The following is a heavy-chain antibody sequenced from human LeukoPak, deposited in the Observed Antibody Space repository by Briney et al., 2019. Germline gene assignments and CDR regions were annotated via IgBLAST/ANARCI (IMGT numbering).Heavy chain of an antibody. CDR1: GYTFTSYA. CDR3: ARDLIRGVIMYYFDY. V-gene: IGHV1-3*01. D-gene: IGHD3-10*01. Sequence: ASVKVSCKASGYTFTSYATHWVRQAPGQRLEWMGWINAGNGNTKYSQKFQGRVTITRDTSASTAYMELSSLRSEDTAVYYCARDLIRGVIMYYFDYWGQGTLVTVSS. J-gene: IGHJ4*02. CDR2: INAGNGNT.